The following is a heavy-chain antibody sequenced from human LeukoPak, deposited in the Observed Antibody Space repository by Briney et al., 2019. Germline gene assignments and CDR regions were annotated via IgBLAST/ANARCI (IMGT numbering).Heavy chain of an antibody. Sequence: GGSLRLSCAASGFTFSSYWMTWGRQAPGKGLEWVANIRQDGSEKNYVDSVKGRFTISRDNAKKSLYLQMNSLRVEDTAVYFCMRQNRAYFFGHWGQDTLVTVSS. V-gene: IGHV3-7*01. D-gene: IGHD3-16*01. CDR2: IRQDGSEK. CDR1: GFTFSSYW. J-gene: IGHJ1*01. CDR3: MRQNRAYFFGH.